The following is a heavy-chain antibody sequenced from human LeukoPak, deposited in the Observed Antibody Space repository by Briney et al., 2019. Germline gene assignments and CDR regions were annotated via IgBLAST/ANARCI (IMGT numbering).Heavy chain of an antibody. CDR1: GFTFSTYS. D-gene: IGHD3-16*01. J-gene: IGHJ6*03. CDR3: AIDLVSYYNYYMDV. CDR2: ISSRGSSI. Sequence: GGSLRLSCAASGFTFSTYSMTWVRQAPGKGLEWVSYISSRGSSIYYGDSVKGRFTISRDNAKNSLYLQMNSLRVEDTAVYYCAIDLVSYYNYYMDVWGKGTTVTVSS. V-gene: IGHV3-48*01.